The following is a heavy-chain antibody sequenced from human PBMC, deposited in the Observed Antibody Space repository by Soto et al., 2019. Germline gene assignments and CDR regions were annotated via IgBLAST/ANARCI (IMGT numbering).Heavy chain of an antibody. V-gene: IGHV5-51*01. Sequence: GESLKISCKGSGYSFTSYWIGWVRQMPGKGLEWMGIIYPGDSDTRYSPSFQGQVTISADKSISTAYLQWSSLKASDTAMYYCATSKPLRFLEWSQDAFDIWGQGTMVTVSS. D-gene: IGHD3-3*01. CDR2: IYPGDSDT. J-gene: IGHJ3*02. CDR1: GYSFTSYW. CDR3: ATSKPLRFLEWSQDAFDI.